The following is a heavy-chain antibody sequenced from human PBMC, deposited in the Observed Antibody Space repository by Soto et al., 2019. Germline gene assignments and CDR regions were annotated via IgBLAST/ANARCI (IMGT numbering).Heavy chain of an antibody. CDR1: GFTFSSYS. V-gene: IGHV3-48*01. CDR2: ITTSSHTI. D-gene: IGHD5-18*01. J-gene: IGHJ6*02. CDR3: GRHGIQVSHDV. Sequence: GGSLRLSWAASGFTFSSYSMDWVRQAPGRGLEWISYITTSSHTIYYADSVRGRFTISRDNAKNSLFLHMNSLRIHATAVYYCGRHGIQVSHDVWGQGTTVTVAS.